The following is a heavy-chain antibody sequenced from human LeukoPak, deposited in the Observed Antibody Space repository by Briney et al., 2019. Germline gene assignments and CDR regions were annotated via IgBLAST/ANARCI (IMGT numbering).Heavy chain of an antibody. CDR2: IRSSNIYT. CDR1: GFTFSDYH. D-gene: IGHD3-16*01. V-gene: IGHV3-11*03. CDR3: ASGRLGY. Sequence: GGSLGLSCAASGFTFSDYHMSWIRQAPGKGLEWVSYIRSSNIYTNYADSVKGRFTISRDNAKNSLYLQMNSLRAEDTAVYYCASGRLGYWGQGTLVTVSS. J-gene: IGHJ4*02.